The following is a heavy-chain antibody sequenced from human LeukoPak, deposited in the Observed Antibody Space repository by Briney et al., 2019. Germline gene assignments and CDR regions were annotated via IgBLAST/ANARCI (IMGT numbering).Heavy chain of an antibody. J-gene: IGHJ3*02. CDR2: ISWHSVTI. Sequence: GGSLRLSCAASGFTFEDYAMHWVRQAPGKGLEWVAGISWHSVTIAYADSVKGRFTISRDNAKNSLYLQMNSLRAEDTALYYCAKDRAGEQWGGDDAFDIWGQGTMVTVSS. CDR3: AKDRAGEQWGGDDAFDI. CDR1: GFTFEDYA. D-gene: IGHD6-19*01. V-gene: IGHV3-9*01.